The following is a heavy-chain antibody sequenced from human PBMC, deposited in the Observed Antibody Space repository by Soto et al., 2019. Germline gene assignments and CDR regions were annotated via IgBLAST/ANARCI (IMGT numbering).Heavy chain of an antibody. V-gene: IGHV1-69*12. CDR2: ITPMFGTA. CDR1: GGTFSRYA. J-gene: IGHJ2*01. CDR3: AQTLGSAVAGPGRFDL. Sequence: QVQLVQSGAEVEKPGSSVKVSCKASGGTFSRYAISWVRQAPGQGLEWMGGITPMFGTANYAQKFQDRVTITADESTSKVHWELRRLRSEATAVYYCAQTLGSAVAGPGRFDLWGRGTLVIVSS. D-gene: IGHD6-19*01.